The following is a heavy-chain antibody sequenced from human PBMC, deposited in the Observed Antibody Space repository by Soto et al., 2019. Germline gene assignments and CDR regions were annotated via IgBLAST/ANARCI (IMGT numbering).Heavy chain of an antibody. Sequence: SETLSLTCTVSGGSISSGVYYWSGIGHHPGKGLEWIGYIYYSGNTYYNPSLKSRVTISVDTSKNQFSLKLSSVTAADTAVYYCARDAAPVTEYCTAGDCPNWFDPWGQGTLVTVSS. CDR1: GGSISSGVYY. V-gene: IGHV4-31*03. D-gene: IGHD2-8*02. J-gene: IGHJ5*02. CDR2: IYYSGNT. CDR3: ARDAAPVTEYCTAGDCPNWFDP.